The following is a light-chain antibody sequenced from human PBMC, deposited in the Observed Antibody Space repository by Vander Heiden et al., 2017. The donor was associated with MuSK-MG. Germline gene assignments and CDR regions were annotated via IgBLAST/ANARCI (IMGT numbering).Light chain of an antibody. Sequence: DIQMTQSPSTLSASVGDRVTITCRASQSISSWLAWYQQKPGKPPKLLIYKASSLESGVPSRFSGSGSGTEFTLTISSLQPDDFATYYCQQDNSYSWEFGQGTKVEIK. J-gene: IGKJ1*01. CDR3: QQDNSYSWE. CDR2: KAS. V-gene: IGKV1-5*03. CDR1: QSISSW.